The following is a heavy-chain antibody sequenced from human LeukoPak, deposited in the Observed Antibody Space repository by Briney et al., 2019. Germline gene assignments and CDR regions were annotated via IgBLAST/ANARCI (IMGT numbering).Heavy chain of an antibody. V-gene: IGHV4-59*12. CDR1: GGSISSYY. CDR2: IYYSGST. J-gene: IGHJ5*02. Sequence: SETLSLTCTVSGGSISSYYWSWIRQPPGKGLEWIGYIYYSGSTNYNPSLKSRVTISVDTSKNQFSLKLSSVTAADTAVYYCARDVSGSSPGYIDPWGQGTLVTVSS. CDR3: ARDVSGSSPGYIDP. D-gene: IGHD1-1*01.